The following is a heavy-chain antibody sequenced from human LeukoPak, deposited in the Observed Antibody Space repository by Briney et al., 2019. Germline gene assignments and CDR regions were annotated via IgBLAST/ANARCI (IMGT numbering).Heavy chain of an antibody. Sequence: PGGSLRLSCAASGLTFTNYAMTWVRQAPGKGLECVSVISGSGTKTYYADSVKGRFTISRDNSKNTVYLQMNSLRVDDTAVYYCSKGHSDYGTGFDLWGQGTLVTVSS. CDR1: GLTFTNYA. CDR3: SKGHSDYGTGFDL. D-gene: IGHD5-12*01. J-gene: IGHJ4*02. V-gene: IGHV3-23*01. CDR2: ISGSGTKT.